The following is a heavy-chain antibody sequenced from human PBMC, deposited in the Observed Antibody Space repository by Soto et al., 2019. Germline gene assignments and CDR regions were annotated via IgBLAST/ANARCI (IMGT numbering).Heavy chain of an antibody. Sequence: EVQLLESGGGLVQPGGSLRLSCAASGFTFSSYAMSWVRQAPGKGLEWVSAISGSGGSTYYADSVKGRFTISRDNYKNTLYLQMNSLRAEDTAVYYCAKELYTRWELAFPDYYGMDVWGQGTTVTVSS. CDR3: AKELYTRWELAFPDYYGMDV. D-gene: IGHD1-26*01. V-gene: IGHV3-23*01. J-gene: IGHJ6*02. CDR2: ISGSGGST. CDR1: GFTFSSYA.